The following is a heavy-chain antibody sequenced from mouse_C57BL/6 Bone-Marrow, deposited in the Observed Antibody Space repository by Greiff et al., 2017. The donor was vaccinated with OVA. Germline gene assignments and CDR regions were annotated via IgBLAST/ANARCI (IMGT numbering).Heavy chain of an antibody. Sequence: DVHLVESGGGLVQPKGSLKLSCAASGFSFNTYAMNWVRQAPGKGLEWVARIRSKSNNYATYYADSVKDRFTISRDDSESMLYLQMNNLKTEDTAMYYCVSLYYGRNYWGQGTSVTVSS. CDR1: GFSFNTYA. D-gene: IGHD1-1*01. CDR3: VSLYYGRNY. J-gene: IGHJ4*01. CDR2: IRSKSNNYAT. V-gene: IGHV10-1*01.